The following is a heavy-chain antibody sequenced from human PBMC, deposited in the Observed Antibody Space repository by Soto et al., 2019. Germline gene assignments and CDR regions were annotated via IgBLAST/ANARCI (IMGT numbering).Heavy chain of an antibody. CDR1: GFTFNSYA. V-gene: IGHV3-23*01. CDR2: VSAGGDMT. J-gene: IGHJ6*02. CDR3: ARGDRGGSGSPASYYYSGLDV. D-gene: IGHD3-10*01. Sequence: DAHVLESGGDLVQPGGSLRLSCAASGFTFNSYAMSWVRQAPGKGLEWVSSVSAGGDMTYYSDSVKGRFTISRDNSNNALFLQMNSLRIEDTALYYCARGDRGGSGSPASYYYSGLDVWGQGTTVTVS.